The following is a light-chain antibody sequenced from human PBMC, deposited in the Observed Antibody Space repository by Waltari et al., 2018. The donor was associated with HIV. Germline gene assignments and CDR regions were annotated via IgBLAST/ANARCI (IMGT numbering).Light chain of an antibody. CDR3: QQYGSSPG. Sequence: EIVLTQSPGTPSLSPGERATLSCRASQSVSSSYLAWYQQKPGQAPRVLIYGASSRATGIPDRFSGSGSGTDFTLTISRLEPEDFAVYYCQQYGSSPGFGGGTKVEIK. CDR2: GAS. CDR1: QSVSSSY. V-gene: IGKV3-20*01. J-gene: IGKJ4*01.